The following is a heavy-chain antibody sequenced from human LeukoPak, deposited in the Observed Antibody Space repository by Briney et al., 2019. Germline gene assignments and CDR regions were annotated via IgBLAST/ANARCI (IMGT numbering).Heavy chain of an antibody. J-gene: IGHJ4*02. V-gene: IGHV3-7*01. D-gene: IGHD2-15*01. CDR3: ARDQTPFY. Sequence: QAGGSLRLSCAASGFTFSNYAMSWVRQAPGKGLEWVANIKQDGSEKYYVDSVKGRFTISRDNAKNSPYLQMNSLRAEDTAVYYCARDQTPFYWGQGSLVTVSS. CDR2: IKQDGSEK. CDR1: GFTFSNYA.